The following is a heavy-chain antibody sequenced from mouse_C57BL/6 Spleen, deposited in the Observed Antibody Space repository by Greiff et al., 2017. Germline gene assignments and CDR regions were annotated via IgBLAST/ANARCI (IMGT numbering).Heavy chain of an antibody. V-gene: IGHV1-26*01. CDR1: GYTFTDYY. CDR3: ARVGSNFDWYFDV. J-gene: IGHJ1*03. D-gene: IGHD2-5*01. CDR2: INPNNGGT. Sequence: EVQLQQSGPELVKPGASVKISCKASGYTFTDYYMNWVKQSHGKSLEWIGDINPNNGGTSYNQKFKGKATLTVDKSSITAYMELRSLTSEDSAVYYSARVGSNFDWYFDVWGTGTTVTVSS.